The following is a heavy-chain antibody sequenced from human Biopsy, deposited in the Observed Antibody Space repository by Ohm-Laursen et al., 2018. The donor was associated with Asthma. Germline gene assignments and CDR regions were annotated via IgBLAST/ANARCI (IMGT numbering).Heavy chain of an antibody. CDR1: GGTFSRYA. CDR2: IIPVFGTS. CDR3: ARDLHPTNHLGELSEGFDY. Sequence: SSVKVSCKASGGTFSRYAISWVRQAPGQGLEWMGGIIPVFGTSNYAQKFQGRVTFTADGSTSSVYMELSSLTSEDSAVYYCARDLHPTNHLGELSEGFDYWGQGTLVTVSS. J-gene: IGHJ4*02. D-gene: IGHD3-16*02. V-gene: IGHV1-69*01.